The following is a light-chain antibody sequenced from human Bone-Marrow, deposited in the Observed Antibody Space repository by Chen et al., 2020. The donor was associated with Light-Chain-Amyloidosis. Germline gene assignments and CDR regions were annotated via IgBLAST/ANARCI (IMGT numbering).Light chain of an antibody. J-gene: IGKJ1*01. CDR2: GAS. Sequence: EIVLTQSPGTLSLSPGERATLSCRASRVTSNTFLAWYQQKHGQAPRLLIYGASYRATGIPDRFSGSGSGTDFTLTISRLEPEDFAVYYCQQYDNSHWTFGQGTKVEIK. CDR1: RVTSNTF. V-gene: IGKV3-20*01. CDR3: QQYDNSHWT.